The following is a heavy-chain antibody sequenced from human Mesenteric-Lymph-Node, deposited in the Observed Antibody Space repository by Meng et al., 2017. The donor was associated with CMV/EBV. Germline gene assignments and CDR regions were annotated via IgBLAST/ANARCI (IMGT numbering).Heavy chain of an antibody. Sequence: SETLSLTCGLFGGHYWSWIRQSPGKGLEWIGEIDHSGNTNYNPSFRSRVTITIDMSKNQFSLTLPSVTAADAAVYYCARGHREDGFNYFDDWGQGTLVTVSS. CDR1: GGHY. CDR3: ARGHREDGFNYFDD. J-gene: IGHJ4*02. D-gene: IGHD5-24*01. V-gene: IGHV4-34*01. CDR2: IDHSGNT.